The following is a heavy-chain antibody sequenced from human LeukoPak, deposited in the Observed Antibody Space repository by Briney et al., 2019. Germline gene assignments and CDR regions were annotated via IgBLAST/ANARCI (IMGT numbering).Heavy chain of an antibody. D-gene: IGHD3-22*01. Sequence: TGGSLRVSCAASGLSFGSYGMHWVRQAPGKGLEWVAVIWYDGGNKYYADSVKGRFTISRDNSKNTLYLQMNSLRAEDTAVYYCARDQYYDEGYYFDYWGQGTLVTVSS. CDR3: ARDQYYDEGYYFDY. CDR2: IWYDGGNK. CDR1: GLSFGSYG. V-gene: IGHV3-33*01. J-gene: IGHJ4*02.